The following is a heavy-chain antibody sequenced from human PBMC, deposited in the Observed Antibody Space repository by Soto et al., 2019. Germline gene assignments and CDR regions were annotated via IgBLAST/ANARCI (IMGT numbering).Heavy chain of an antibody. CDR3: ARAPQGGYSNYFNWFDP. CDR2: INPSGGST. J-gene: IGHJ5*02. Sequence: ASVKVSCKASGYTFTSYYMHWVRQAPGQGLEWMGIINPSGGSTSYAQKFQGRVTMTRGTSTSTVYMELSSLRSEDTAVYYCARAPQGGYSNYFNWFDPWGQGTLVTVSS. V-gene: IGHV1-46*01. CDR1: GYTFTSYY. D-gene: IGHD4-4*01.